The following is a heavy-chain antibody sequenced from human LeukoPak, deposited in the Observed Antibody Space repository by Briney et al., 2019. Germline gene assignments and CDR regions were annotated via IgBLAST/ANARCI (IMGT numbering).Heavy chain of an antibody. D-gene: IGHD3-9*01. J-gene: IGHJ4*02. V-gene: IGHV3-21*01. CDR2: ISSSSSYI. CDR3: AREILTGSGGVDY. CDR1: GFTFSSYS. Sequence: GGSLRLSCAASGFTFSSYSMNWVRQAPGKGLEWVSSISSSSSYIYYADSVKGRFTITRDNAKNSLYLQMNSLRAEDTAVYYCAREILTGSGGVDYWGQGTLVTVSS.